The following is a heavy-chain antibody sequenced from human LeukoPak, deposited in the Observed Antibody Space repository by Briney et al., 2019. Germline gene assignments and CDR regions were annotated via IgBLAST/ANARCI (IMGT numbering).Heavy chain of an antibody. J-gene: IGHJ4*02. CDR3: AREAYCSSTRCLNFDY. Sequence: GASVKVSCKASGYTFTSYGISWVRQAPGQGLEWMGWISAYNGNTNYAQKLQGRVTMTTDTSTSTAYMELRSLRSDDTDVYYCAREAYCSSTRCLNFDYWGQGTMVTVSS. D-gene: IGHD2-2*01. CDR1: GYTFTSYG. V-gene: IGHV1-18*01. CDR2: ISAYNGNT.